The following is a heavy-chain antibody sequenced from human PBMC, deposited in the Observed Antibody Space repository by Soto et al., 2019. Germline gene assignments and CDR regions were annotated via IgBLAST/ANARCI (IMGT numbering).Heavy chain of an antibody. CDR2: IYYSGST. CDR3: ARDRSRHYGYYVWFDP. D-gene: IGHD4-17*01. Sequence: PSETLSLTCTVSGGSISSGGYHWSWIRQHPGKGLEWIGYIYYSGSTYYNPSLKSRVTISVDTSKNQFSLKLSSVTAADTAVYYCARDRSRHYGYYVWFDPWGQGTLVTVSS. V-gene: IGHV4-31*03. CDR1: GGSISSGGYH. J-gene: IGHJ5*02.